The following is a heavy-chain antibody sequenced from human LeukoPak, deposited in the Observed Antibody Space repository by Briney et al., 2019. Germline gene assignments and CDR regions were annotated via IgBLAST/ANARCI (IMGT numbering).Heavy chain of an antibody. CDR3: AREGFPPKISDFWSGLGPYYYYGMDV. J-gene: IGHJ6*02. Sequence: ASVKVSCTASGYTFTSYYMHWVRQAPGQGLEWMGIINPSGGSTSYTQKFQGRVTMTRDTSTSTVYMELSSLRSEDTAVYYCAREGFPPKISDFWSGLGPYYYYGMDVWGQGTTVTVSS. CDR1: GYTFTSYY. CDR2: INPSGGST. D-gene: IGHD3-3*01. V-gene: IGHV1-46*01.